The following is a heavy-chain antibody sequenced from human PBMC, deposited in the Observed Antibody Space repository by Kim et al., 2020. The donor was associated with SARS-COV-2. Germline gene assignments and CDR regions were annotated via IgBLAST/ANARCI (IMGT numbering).Heavy chain of an antibody. Sequence: SETLSLTCTVSGGSISSSSYYWGWIRQPPGKGLEWIGSIYYSGSTYYNPSLKSRVTISVDTSKNQFSLKLSSVTAADTAVYYCARTIAAAGTSIDYWGQGTLVTVSS. CDR3: ARTIAAAGTSIDY. V-gene: IGHV4-39*01. D-gene: IGHD6-13*01. J-gene: IGHJ4*02. CDR2: IYYSGST. CDR1: GGSISSSSYY.